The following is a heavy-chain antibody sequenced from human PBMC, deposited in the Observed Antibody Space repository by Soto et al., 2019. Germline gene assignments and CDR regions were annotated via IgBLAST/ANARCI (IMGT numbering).Heavy chain of an antibody. V-gene: IGHV3-23*01. CDR2: MSGSVCSR. CDR3: AKDSPYYDFSSGYYTYYYGMDV. J-gene: IGHJ6*02. CDR1: GFPFSRYA. D-gene: IGHD3-3*01. Sequence: GSIRLPCSDSGFPFSRYALNWVGTAPGKGLEWVLAMSGSVCSRYYADSVKGRFTISRDNSKNSLFQQRNSLRAEDTAVYYCAKDSPYYDFSSGYYTYYYGMDVWGQGTTVTVSS.